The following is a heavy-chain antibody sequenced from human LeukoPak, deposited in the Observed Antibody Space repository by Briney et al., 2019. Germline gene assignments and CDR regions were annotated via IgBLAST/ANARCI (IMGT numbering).Heavy chain of an antibody. V-gene: IGHV3-15*01. Sequence: GGSLRLSCASSGVTFTNARMGWVRQAPGKGREWGGLIKSKIDGGTTDFAAPVKGRFTISTDDLKHTLDLQMHGLKSEDTAVYYCTTGYGHSDFDYWGQGPLVTVSS. J-gene: IGHJ4*02. CDR3: TTGYGHSDFDY. CDR1: GVTFTNAR. CDR2: IKSKIDGGTT. D-gene: IGHD4-17*01.